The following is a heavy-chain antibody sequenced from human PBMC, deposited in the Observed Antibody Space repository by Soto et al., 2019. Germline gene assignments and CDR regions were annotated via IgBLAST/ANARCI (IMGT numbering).Heavy chain of an antibody. Sequence: EVQLLESGGGLVQPGGSLRLSCAASGFTFSSHAMAWVRQAPGVGPEWVSAISGSDGRSFHADSVKGRFTISRDNTKNTLYLQMNSLRAEDTALYSCAKSVDDFWSGFWGAFDSGGQGTLVTVSS. V-gene: IGHV3-23*01. CDR2: ISGSDGRS. D-gene: IGHD3-3*01. J-gene: IGHJ4*02. CDR3: AKSVDDFWSGFWGAFDS. CDR1: GFTFSSHA.